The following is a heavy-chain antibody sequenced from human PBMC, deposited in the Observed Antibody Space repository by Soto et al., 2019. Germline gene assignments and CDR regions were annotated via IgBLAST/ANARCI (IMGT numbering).Heavy chain of an antibody. V-gene: IGHV4-34*01. J-gene: IGHJ6*03. Sequence: SETLSLTCAVYGGSFSGYYWSWIRQPPGKGLEWIGEINHSGSTNYNPSLKSRVTISVDTSKNQFSLKLSSVTAADTAVYYCARGTPHSSHYYGSGSKYYYYMDVWGKGTTVTVSS. D-gene: IGHD3-10*01. CDR1: GGSFSGYY. CDR2: INHSGST. CDR3: ARGTPHSSHYYGSGSKYYYYMDV.